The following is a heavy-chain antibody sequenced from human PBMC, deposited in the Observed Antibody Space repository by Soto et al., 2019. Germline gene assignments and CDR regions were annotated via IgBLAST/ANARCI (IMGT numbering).Heavy chain of an antibody. CDR3: ARRGFNYDILTGQDAFDI. CDR2: ISSSSSYT. V-gene: IGHV3-11*06. D-gene: IGHD3-9*01. J-gene: IGHJ3*02. Sequence: GGSLRLSCAASGFTFSDYYMSWIRQAPGKGLEWVSYISSSSSYTNYADSVKGRFTISRDNAKNSLYLQMNSLRAEDTAVYYCARRGFNYDILTGQDAFDIWGQGTMVTVSS. CDR1: GFTFSDYY.